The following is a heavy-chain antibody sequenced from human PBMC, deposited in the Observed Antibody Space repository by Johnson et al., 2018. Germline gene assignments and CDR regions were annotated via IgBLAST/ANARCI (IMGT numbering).Heavy chain of an antibody. CDR2: ISGSGDII. V-gene: IGHV3-23*04. D-gene: IGHD1-7*01. J-gene: IGHJ6*03. Sequence: VQLVQSGAEVKKPGSSVKVSCKASGGTFSSYAMSWVRQAPGKGLEWVSAISGSGDIIYYADSVKGRFIISRENAKNSLYLQMNSLRAEDTALYYCARVPLELPGTQVPNYYYYYMDVWGKGTTVTVSS. CDR3: ARVPLELPGTQVPNYYYYYMDV. CDR1: GGTFSSYA.